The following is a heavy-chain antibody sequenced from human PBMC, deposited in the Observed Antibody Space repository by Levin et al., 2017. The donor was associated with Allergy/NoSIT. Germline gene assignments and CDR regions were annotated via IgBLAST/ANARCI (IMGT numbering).Heavy chain of an antibody. Sequence: PGGSLRLSCAASGFTFSSYSMNWVRQAPGKGLEWVSSISSSSSYIYYADSVKGRFTISRDNAKNSLYLQMNSLRAEDTAVYYCARDLDQGLVVYDNDAFDIWGQGTMVTVSS. J-gene: IGHJ3*02. V-gene: IGHV3-21*01. CDR3: ARDLDQGLVVYDNDAFDI. CDR1: GFTFSSYS. D-gene: IGHD2-8*02. CDR2: ISSSSSYI.